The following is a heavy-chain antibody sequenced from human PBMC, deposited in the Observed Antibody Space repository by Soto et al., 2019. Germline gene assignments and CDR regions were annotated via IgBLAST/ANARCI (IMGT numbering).Heavy chain of an antibody. V-gene: IGHV3-23*01. Sequence: EVQLLESGGGFIQPGGSLRLSCAASGFTFSSYAMSWVRQAPGKGLEWVSTITGGGDGTNYADSVKGRFTISRDNADDKLYLQMQSLRPEDTAIYYCSKTGQGSRATFCSGSGCHYAFDIWGQGTMVTVSS. D-gene: IGHD2-15*01. CDR2: ITGGGDGT. J-gene: IGHJ3*02. CDR3: SKTGQGSRATFCSGSGCHYAFDI. CDR1: GFTFSSYA.